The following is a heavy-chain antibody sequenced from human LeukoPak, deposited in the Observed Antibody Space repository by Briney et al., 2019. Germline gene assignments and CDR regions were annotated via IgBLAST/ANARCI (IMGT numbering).Heavy chain of an antibody. CDR2: GNPKSVGT. CDR1: GYTFTGHF. CDR3: ARGTSKYVFGYYMDV. V-gene: IGHV1-2*02. D-gene: IGHD4-11*01. J-gene: IGHJ6*03. Sequence: GASVKVSCKASGYTFTGHFIHWVRQAPGQGLEWVGWGNPKSVGTNYAQKFLDRVTITTDMSISTAYMELIRLRSRDTAVYFCARGTSKYVFGYYMDVCGKGTSIIVSS.